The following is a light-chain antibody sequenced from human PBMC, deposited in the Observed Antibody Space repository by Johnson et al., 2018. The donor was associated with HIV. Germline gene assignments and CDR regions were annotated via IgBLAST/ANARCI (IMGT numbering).Light chain of an antibody. CDR1: SSNIGNNY. J-gene: IGLJ1*01. CDR2: ENN. Sequence: QSVLTQPPSVSAAPGQKVTISCSGSSSNIGNNYVSLYQQVPGTAPKLLIYENNKRPSGIPDRFSGSKSGTSAALGITGLQTGDEADYYCGTWDSSLSAHYVFGTGTKITVL. CDR3: GTWDSSLSAHYV. V-gene: IGLV1-51*02.